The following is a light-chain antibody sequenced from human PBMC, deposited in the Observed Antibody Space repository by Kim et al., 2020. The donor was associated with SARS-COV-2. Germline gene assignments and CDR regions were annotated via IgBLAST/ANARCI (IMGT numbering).Light chain of an antibody. CDR3: AVWDDSLNGRV. J-gene: IGLJ3*02. V-gene: IGLV1-44*01. CDR1: NSHLGSNP. CDR2: SND. Sequence: QSVLVQPPSASGTPGQRVTISCSGINSHLGSNPISWYQQAPGAAPKLLIYSNDQRPSGVPARFSGSKSGASASLAISGLQSEDEADYYCAVWDDSLNGRVFGGGTQLTVL.